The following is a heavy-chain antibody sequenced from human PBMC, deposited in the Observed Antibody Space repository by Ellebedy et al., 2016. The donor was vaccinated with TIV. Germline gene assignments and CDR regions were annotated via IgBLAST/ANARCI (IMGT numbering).Heavy chain of an antibody. J-gene: IGHJ5*02. CDR2: IYHSGST. Sequence: SETLSLTXAVSGGSISSSNWWSWVRQPPGKGLEWIGEIYHSGSTNYNPSLKSRVTISVDKSKNQFSLKLSSVTAADTAVYYCARDQSDGSGSYWFDPWGQGTLVTVSS. D-gene: IGHD3-10*01. CDR1: GGSISSSNW. CDR3: ARDQSDGSGSYWFDP. V-gene: IGHV4-4*02.